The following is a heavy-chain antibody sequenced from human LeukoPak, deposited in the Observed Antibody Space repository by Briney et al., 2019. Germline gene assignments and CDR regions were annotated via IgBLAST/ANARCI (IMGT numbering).Heavy chain of an antibody. D-gene: IGHD3-3*01. CDR1: GGTFSSYA. V-gene: IGHV1-2*02. Sequence: GASVKVSCKASGGTFSSYAISWVRQAPGQGLEWMGWINPNSGGTNYAQKLQGRVTMTRDTSISTAYMELSRLRSDDTAVYYCARGVRTIFGVVIKPDYWGQGTLVTVSS. CDR3: ARGVRTIFGVVIKPDY. J-gene: IGHJ4*02. CDR2: INPNSGGT.